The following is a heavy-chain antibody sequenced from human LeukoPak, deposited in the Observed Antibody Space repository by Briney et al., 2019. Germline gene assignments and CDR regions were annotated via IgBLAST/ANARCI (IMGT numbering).Heavy chain of an antibody. CDR1: GYTFTSYD. Sequence: RAPVKVSCKASGYTFTSYDINWVRQATGQGLEWMGWMNPNSGNTGYAQKFQGRVTMTRNTSISTAYMELSSLRSEDTAVYYCARAYKPKYQLLSFDPWGQGTLVTVSS. V-gene: IGHV1-8*01. D-gene: IGHD2-2*01. CDR2: MNPNSGNT. CDR3: ARAYKPKYQLLSFDP. J-gene: IGHJ5*02.